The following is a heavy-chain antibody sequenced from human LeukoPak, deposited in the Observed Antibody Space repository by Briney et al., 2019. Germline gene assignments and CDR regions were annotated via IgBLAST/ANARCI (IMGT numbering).Heavy chain of an antibody. CDR3: ARAGFSHIRNHYDY. D-gene: IGHD1-14*01. CDR1: GGSISSGGYS. J-gene: IGHJ4*02. V-gene: IGHV4-30-2*01. Sequence: SQTLSLTCAVSGGSISSGGYSWSWIRQPPGKGLEWIGYIYHSGSTYYNPSLKSRVTISVDRSKNQFSLQLNSVTPEDTAVYYCARAGFSHIRNHYDYWGQGTLVTVSS. CDR2: IYHSGST.